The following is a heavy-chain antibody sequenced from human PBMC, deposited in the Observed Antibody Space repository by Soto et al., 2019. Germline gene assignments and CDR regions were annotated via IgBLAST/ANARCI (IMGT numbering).Heavy chain of an antibody. J-gene: IGHJ4*02. CDR1: GFTFSSYG. D-gene: IGHD3-22*01. CDR3: ARDYYKYYDSSGYYRSPAY. V-gene: IGHV3-33*01. Sequence: GGSLRLSCAASGFTFSSYGMHWVRQAPGKGLEWVAVIWYDGSNKYYADSVKGRFTISRDNSKNTLYLQMNSLRAEDTAVYYCARDYYKYYDSSGYYRSPAYWGQGTLVTLSS. CDR2: IWYDGSNK.